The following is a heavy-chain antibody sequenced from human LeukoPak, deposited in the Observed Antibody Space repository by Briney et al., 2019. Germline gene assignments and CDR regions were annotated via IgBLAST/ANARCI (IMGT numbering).Heavy chain of an antibody. CDR2: INPNSGST. Sequence: ASVKVSCKASGYIFSSYYMHWVRQAPGQGLEWMGIINPNSGSTSFTQKFQGRVSLTRDTSTTTVYMEVSSLRSEDTAVYYCARDNEYQLRGYAFDIWGQGTMVTVSS. CDR1: GYIFSSYY. V-gene: IGHV1-46*01. D-gene: IGHD2-2*01. CDR3: ARDNEYQLRGYAFDI. J-gene: IGHJ3*02.